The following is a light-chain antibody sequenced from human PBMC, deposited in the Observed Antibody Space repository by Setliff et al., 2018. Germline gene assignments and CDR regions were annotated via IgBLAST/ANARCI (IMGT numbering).Light chain of an antibody. CDR1: NSDVGTYDL. Sequence: QSALTQPAFVSGSPGQSVTISCTGTNSDVGTYDLVSWYQQHPGKAPELVIYEVTKRTPGVSSRLSGSKSDNTASLTISGLQAEDEADYYCCSYGGNYYVFGTGAKV. CDR2: EVT. CDR3: CSYGGNYYV. V-gene: IGLV2-23*02. J-gene: IGLJ1*01.